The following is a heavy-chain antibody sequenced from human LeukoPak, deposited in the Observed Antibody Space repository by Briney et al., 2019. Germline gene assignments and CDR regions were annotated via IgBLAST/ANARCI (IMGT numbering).Heavy chain of an antibody. CDR1: GFTFSSYG. Sequence: GRSLRLSCAASGFTFSSYGMHWVRQAPGKGLEWVAVIWYDGSNKYYADSVKGRFTISRDNSKNTLYLQMNNLRAEDTAVYYCARVEQQLVRGDYFDYWGQGTLVTVSS. CDR3: ARVEQQLVRGDYFDY. V-gene: IGHV3-33*01. CDR2: IWYDGSNK. J-gene: IGHJ4*02. D-gene: IGHD6-13*01.